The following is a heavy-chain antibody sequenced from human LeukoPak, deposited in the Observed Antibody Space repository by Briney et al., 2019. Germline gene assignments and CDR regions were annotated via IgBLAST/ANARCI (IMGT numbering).Heavy chain of an antibody. Sequence: SETLSLTCAVSGGSISSSNWWSWVREPPGKGLEWIGEIYHSGSTNYNPSLKSRVTISVDRSKNQFSLKLSSVTGADTAVYYCARQAEGEYSSSYWYFDLWGRGTLVTVSS. CDR1: GGSISSSNW. J-gene: IGHJ2*01. CDR2: IYHSGST. CDR3: ARQAEGEYSSSYWYFDL. V-gene: IGHV4-4*02. D-gene: IGHD6-6*01.